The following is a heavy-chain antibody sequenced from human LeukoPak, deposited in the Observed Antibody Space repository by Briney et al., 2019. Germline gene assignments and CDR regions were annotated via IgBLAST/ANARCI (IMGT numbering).Heavy chain of an antibody. CDR1: GFTVSSNY. CDR3: ARAISSASIAAPDY. Sequence: GGSLRLSCAASGFTVSSNYMSWVRQAPGKGLEWVSVIYSGGSTYYADSVKGRFTISRDNAKNALYLQMNSLRAEDTALYYCARAISSASIAAPDYWGQGTLVTVSS. CDR2: IYSGGST. J-gene: IGHJ4*02. V-gene: IGHV3-53*05. D-gene: IGHD6-13*01.